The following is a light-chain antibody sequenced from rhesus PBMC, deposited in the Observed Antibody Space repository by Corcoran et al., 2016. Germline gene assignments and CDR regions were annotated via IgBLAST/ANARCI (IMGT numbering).Light chain of an antibody. Sequence: DIQLTQSPSSLSASVGDRVTITCRASQGISSYLAWYQQKPGKAPKLLIYATPNLQTGVPSRFSGRGSGTDFTLTISILQPEGFAVYYCQQRNSYPLTFGGGTKVEIK. V-gene: IGKV1-38*01. CDR3: QQRNSYPLT. CDR1: QGISSY. CDR2: ATP. J-gene: IGKJ4*01.